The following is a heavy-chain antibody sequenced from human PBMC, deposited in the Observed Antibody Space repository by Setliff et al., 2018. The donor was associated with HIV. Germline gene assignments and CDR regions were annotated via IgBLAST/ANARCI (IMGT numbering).Heavy chain of an antibody. V-gene: IGHV4-34*01. CDR3: VRGRDFIVRHLHFTAGGAYDV. Sequence: PSETLSLTCAFYGESMSGYFWTWIRQSPGTGLEWLGEIAHSGGTNYKSSLKSRLTISVDPSRNQFSLRLTSVTVADTAVYYCVRGRDFIVRHLHFTAGGAYDVWGPGTVVTVSS. CDR2: IAHSGGT. J-gene: IGHJ3*01. D-gene: IGHD2-21*01. CDR1: GESMSGYF.